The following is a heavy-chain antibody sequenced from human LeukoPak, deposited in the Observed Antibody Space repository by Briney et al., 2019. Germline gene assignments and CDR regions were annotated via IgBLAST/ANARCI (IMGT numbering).Heavy chain of an antibody. J-gene: IGHJ5*02. CDR2: INHSGST. CDR3: ARGRRTAQTKNNWFDP. D-gene: IGHD2-8*01. V-gene: IGHV4-34*01. CDR1: GGSFSGYY. Sequence: SETLSLTCAVYGGSFSGYYWSWIRQPPGKGLEWIGEINHSGSTNYNPSLKSRVTISVDTSRNQFSLKLSSVTAADTAVYYCARGRRTAQTKNNWFDPWGQGTLVTVSS.